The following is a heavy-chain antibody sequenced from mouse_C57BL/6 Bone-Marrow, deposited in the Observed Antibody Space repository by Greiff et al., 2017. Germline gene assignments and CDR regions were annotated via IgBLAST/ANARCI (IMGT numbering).Heavy chain of an antibody. CDR1: GFTFSSYA. J-gene: IGHJ4*01. CDR2: ISDGGSYT. D-gene: IGHD1-1*02. Sequence: EVKLMESGGGLVKPGGSLKLSCAASGFTFSSYAMSWVRQTPEKRLEWVATISDGGSYTYYPDNVKGRFTISRDNAKNNLYLQMSHLKSEDTAMYYCARDGSYREAMDYWGQGTSVTVSS. V-gene: IGHV5-4*01. CDR3: ARDGSYREAMDY.